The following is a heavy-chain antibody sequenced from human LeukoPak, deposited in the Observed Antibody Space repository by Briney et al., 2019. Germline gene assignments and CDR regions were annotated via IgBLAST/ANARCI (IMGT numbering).Heavy chain of an antibody. CDR1: GFTFSSYA. J-gene: IGHJ4*02. Sequence: GWSLRLSCAASGFTFSSYAMHWVRQAPGKGLEWVAVISYDGSNKYYADSVKGRFTISRDNSKNALYLQMNSLRTEDTAVYYCARGLANSRDYWGQGTLVTVSS. V-gene: IGHV3-30*04. CDR3: ARGLANSRDY. CDR2: ISYDGSNK.